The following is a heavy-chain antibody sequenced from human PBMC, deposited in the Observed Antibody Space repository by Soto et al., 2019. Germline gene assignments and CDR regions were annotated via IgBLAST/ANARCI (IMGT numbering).Heavy chain of an antibody. J-gene: IGHJ4*02. CDR3: AKEGGLSGSYYISSSYYFDY. Sequence: QVQLVESGGGVVQPGRSPRLSCAASGFTFSSYGMHWVRQAPGKGLEWVAIISYDGSNTYYADSVKGRFTISRDNSKNTLYRQMNSLRAEDTSVYYCAKEGGLSGSYYISSSYYFDYWGQGTLVTVSS. CDR1: GFTFSSYG. V-gene: IGHV3-30*18. CDR2: ISYDGSNT. D-gene: IGHD1-26*01.